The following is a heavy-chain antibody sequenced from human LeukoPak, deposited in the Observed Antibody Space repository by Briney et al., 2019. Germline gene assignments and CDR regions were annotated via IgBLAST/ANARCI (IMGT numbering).Heavy chain of an antibody. V-gene: IGHV3-30-3*01. D-gene: IGHD3-22*01. Sequence: PGGSLRLSCAASGFTFSSYAMHWVRQAPGKGLEWVAVISYYGSNKYYADSVKGRFTISRDNSKNTLYLQMNSLRAEDTAVYYCAREGYDSSGYYYEYYFDYWGQGTLVTVSS. CDR2: ISYYGSNK. J-gene: IGHJ4*02. CDR1: GFTFSSYA. CDR3: AREGYDSSGYYYEYYFDY.